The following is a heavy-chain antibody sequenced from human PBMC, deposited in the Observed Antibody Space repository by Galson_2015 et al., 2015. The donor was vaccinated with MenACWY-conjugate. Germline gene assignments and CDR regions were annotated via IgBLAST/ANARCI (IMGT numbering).Heavy chain of an antibody. J-gene: IGHJ4*02. CDR2: INAGSGKT. CDR3: VRPGAYGSGLPAFDS. D-gene: IGHD6-19*01. V-gene: IGHV1-3*01. CDR1: GYSFTSYA. Sequence: SVKVSCKASGYSFTSYAVHWVRQAPGQRLEWMGWINAGSGKTLYSQEFEVRVTITTDTSATTAYMELNSLTYEDTAVYYCVRPGAYGSGLPAFDSWGQGTLVTVSS.